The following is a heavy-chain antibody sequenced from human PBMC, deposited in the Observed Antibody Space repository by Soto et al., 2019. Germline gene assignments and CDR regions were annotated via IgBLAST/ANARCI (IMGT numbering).Heavy chain of an antibody. CDR3: ARGSQQLVMRLRGSGFDP. J-gene: IGHJ5*02. CDR2: IYYSGST. V-gene: IGHV4-31*03. CDR1: DGNIRSGGCC. D-gene: IGHD6-6*01. Sequence: SLTYTVSDGNIRSGGCCWSWIRQHPGKGLEWIGYIYYSGSTYYNPSLKSRVTISVDTSKNQFSLKLSSVTAADTAVYYCARGSQQLVMRLRGSGFDPWGQRTLVTVSS.